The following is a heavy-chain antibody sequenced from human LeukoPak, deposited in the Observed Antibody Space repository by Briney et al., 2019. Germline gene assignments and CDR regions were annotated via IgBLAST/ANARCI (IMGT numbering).Heavy chain of an antibody. D-gene: IGHD3-3*01. Sequence: ASVKVSCKASGGTFSSYAISWVRQAPGQGLEWMGGIIPIFGTANYAQKFQGRVTITADESTSTAYMELSSLRSEDTAVYYCASAIHNYDFWSGPVYYYFDYWGQGTPVTVSS. V-gene: IGHV1-69*13. CDR1: GGTFSSYA. CDR3: ASAIHNYDFWSGPVYYYFDY. J-gene: IGHJ4*02. CDR2: IIPIFGTA.